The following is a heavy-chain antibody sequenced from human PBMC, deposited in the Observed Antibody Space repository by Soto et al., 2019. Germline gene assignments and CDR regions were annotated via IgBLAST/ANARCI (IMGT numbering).Heavy chain of an antibody. CDR3: AREAGLGWPYYYYYMDV. V-gene: IGHV1-18*01. J-gene: IGHJ6*03. CDR1: GYTFTSYG. D-gene: IGHD3-16*01. Sequence: GASVKVSCKASGYTFTSYGISWVRQAPGQGLEWMGWISAYNGNTNYAQKLQGRVTMTTDTSTSTAYMELRSLRSDDTAVYYCAREAGLGWPYYYYYMDVWGKGTTVTVSS. CDR2: ISAYNGNT.